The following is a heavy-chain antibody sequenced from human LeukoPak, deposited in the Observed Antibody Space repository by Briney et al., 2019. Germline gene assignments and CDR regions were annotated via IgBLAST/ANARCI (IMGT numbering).Heavy chain of an antibody. D-gene: IGHD6-19*01. CDR2: MSGSGGAT. CDR1: GFTFSSYS. V-gene: IGHV3-23*01. CDR3: AKRASYSSGWYDY. J-gene: IGHJ4*02. Sequence: GGSLRLSCAASGFTFSSYSMSWVRQAPGKGLEWVSAMSGSGGATYYADSVKGRFTISRDNSKSTLYLQMDSLRVEDTAVYYCAKRASYSSGWYDYWGQGTVVTVSS.